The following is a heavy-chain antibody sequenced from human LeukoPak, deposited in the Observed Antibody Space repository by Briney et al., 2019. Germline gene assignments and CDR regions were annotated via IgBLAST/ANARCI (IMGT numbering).Heavy chain of an antibody. Sequence: GGSLRLSCAASGFTFSSYSMNWVRQAPGKGVEWVSSISSSSSYIYYADSVKGRFTISRDNAKNSLYLQMNSLRAEDTAVYYCARDFDPDIVVVPAAMIRGYYYYYYMDVWGKGTTVTISS. J-gene: IGHJ6*03. CDR2: ISSSSSYI. CDR1: GFTFSSYS. CDR3: ARDFDPDIVVVPAAMIRGYYYYYYMDV. D-gene: IGHD2-2*01. V-gene: IGHV3-21*01.